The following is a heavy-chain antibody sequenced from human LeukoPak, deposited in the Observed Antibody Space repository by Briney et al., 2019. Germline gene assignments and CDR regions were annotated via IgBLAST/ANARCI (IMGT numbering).Heavy chain of an antibody. CDR2: ISGSGSST. CDR3: AKDKNVLLWFGELLFDY. V-gene: IGHV3-23*01. D-gene: IGHD3-10*01. Sequence: GGSLRLPCAASGFTFSSYAMSWVRQAPGKGLEWVSAISGSGSSTYYADSVKGRFTISRDNSKNTLYLQMNSLRAEDTAVYYCAKDKNVLLWFGELLFDYWGQGTLVTVSS. CDR1: GFTFSSYA. J-gene: IGHJ4*02.